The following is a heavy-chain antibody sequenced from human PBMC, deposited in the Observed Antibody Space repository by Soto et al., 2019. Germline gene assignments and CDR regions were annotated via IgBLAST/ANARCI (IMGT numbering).Heavy chain of an antibody. Sequence: GGSLRLSCAASGFTFSSYGMHWVRQAPGKGLEWVAVVWYDGSNKYYADSVKGRFTISRDNSKNTLYLQMNSLRAEDTAVYYCARVLERGPSEYFDWLLPGYWGQGTLVTVSS. CDR3: ARVLERGPSEYFDWLLPGY. CDR2: VWYDGSNK. J-gene: IGHJ4*02. D-gene: IGHD3-9*01. CDR1: GFTFSSYG. V-gene: IGHV3-33*01.